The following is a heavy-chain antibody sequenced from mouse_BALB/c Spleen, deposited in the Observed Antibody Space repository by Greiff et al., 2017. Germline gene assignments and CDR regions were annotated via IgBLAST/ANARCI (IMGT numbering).Heavy chain of an antibody. V-gene: IGHV5-12-2*01. CDR1: GFTFSSYT. CDR2: ISNGGGST. Sequence: EVQGVESGGGLVQPGGSLKLSCAASGFTFSSYTMSWVRQTPEKRLEWVAYISNGGGSTYYPDTVKGRFTISRDNAKNTLYLQMSSLKSEDTAMYYCARTYYRYDGPTFAYWGQGTLVTVSA. J-gene: IGHJ3*01. D-gene: IGHD2-14*01. CDR3: ARTYYRYDGPTFAY.